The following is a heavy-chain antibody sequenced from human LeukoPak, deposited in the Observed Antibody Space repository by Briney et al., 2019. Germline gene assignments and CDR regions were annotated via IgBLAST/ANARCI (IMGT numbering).Heavy chain of an antibody. CDR2: ISFSGST. Sequence: SETLSLTCTVSGGSISNYYWSWIRQTAGKGLEWIGRISFSGSTNYNPSLKSRLTVSLDTSKNQFSLKLSSVTAADTAVYYCARAYGGNSQYFQHWGQGTLVTVSS. D-gene: IGHD4-23*01. CDR1: GGSISNYY. J-gene: IGHJ1*01. CDR3: ARAYGGNSQYFQH. V-gene: IGHV4-4*07.